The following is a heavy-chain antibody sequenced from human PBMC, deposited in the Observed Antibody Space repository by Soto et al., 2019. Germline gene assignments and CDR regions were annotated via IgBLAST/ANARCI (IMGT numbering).Heavy chain of an antibody. D-gene: IGHD3-3*01. J-gene: IGHJ6*02. CDR1: GGSISSSRYY. CDR3: ARHWAIFGVVTHYYYYYGMDV. Sequence: PSETLSLPCTVSGGSISSSRYYSGSIRQPPGKGLDWIGGIYYSGSTYYNPSLQSRGTISVDTSQNQFSLNLSSVTAAATAVYFCARHWAIFGVVTHYYYYYGMDVWGQGTTVTVSS. CDR2: IYYSGST. V-gene: IGHV4-39*01.